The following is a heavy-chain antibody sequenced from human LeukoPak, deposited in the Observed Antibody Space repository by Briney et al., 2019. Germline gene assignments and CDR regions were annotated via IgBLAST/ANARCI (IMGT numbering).Heavy chain of an antibody. CDR1: GFTFSSYW. Sequence: GGSLPLSCAASGFTFSSYWMHWVRQAPGKGLVWVSRIKSDESRTSYADSVKGRFTISRDNAKNTLYLQMNSLRAEDTALYYCARESSSSKEVDVWGQRTPVTVSS. CDR3: ARESSSSKEVDV. D-gene: IGHD6-6*01. V-gene: IGHV3-74*01. CDR2: IKSDESRT. J-gene: IGHJ6*02.